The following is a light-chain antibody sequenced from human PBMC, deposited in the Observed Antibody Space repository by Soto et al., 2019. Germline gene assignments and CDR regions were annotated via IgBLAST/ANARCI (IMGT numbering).Light chain of an antibody. CDR2: WAS. Sequence: DIVMTQSPDSLAVSLGERATINCKSSQSVLYSSNNKNYLAWYQQKPGQPPKLLIYWASTRESGVPDRFSGRGSGTDFTLTISSLQAEDVAVYYCQQYYSTLTFGAGTKVEIK. J-gene: IGKJ4*01. V-gene: IGKV4-1*01. CDR1: QSVLYSSNNKNY. CDR3: QQYYSTLT.